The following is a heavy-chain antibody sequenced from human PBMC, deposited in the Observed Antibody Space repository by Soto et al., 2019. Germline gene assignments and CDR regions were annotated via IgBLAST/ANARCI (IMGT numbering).Heavy chain of an antibody. CDR3: ARDYNYFDP. J-gene: IGHJ5*02. CDR1: GGSVSNLGCF. V-gene: IGHV4-61*08. CDR2: IYSSGST. Sequence: SSGSLSLSCTVSGGSVSNLGCFWIWIRQPPGKGLEWIGYIYSSGSTNYNPSLKSRVTISLDTSKNQFSLKLNSVTAADTAVYYCARDYNYFDPWGQGTLVTVSS.